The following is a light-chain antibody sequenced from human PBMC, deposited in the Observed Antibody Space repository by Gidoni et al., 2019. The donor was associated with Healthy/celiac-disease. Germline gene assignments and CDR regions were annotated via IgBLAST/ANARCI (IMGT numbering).Light chain of an antibody. CDR3: AAWDDSLNGRV. V-gene: IGLV1-44*01. J-gene: IGLJ3*02. CDR1: SPNIGSNT. CDR2: SNN. Sequence: QSVLTQPPSASGTPGQRVTISCSGSSPNIGSNTVNWYQQIPGTAPKLLIYSNNQRPSGVPDRFSGSKSGTSASLAISGLQSEDEADYYCAAWDDSLNGRVFGGGTKLTVL.